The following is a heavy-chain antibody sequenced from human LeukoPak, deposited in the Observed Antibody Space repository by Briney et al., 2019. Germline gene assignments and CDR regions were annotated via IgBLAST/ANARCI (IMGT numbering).Heavy chain of an antibody. V-gene: IGHV4-39*01. CDR3: VRRFSGSSELDY. Sequence: PSETLSLTCTISGGSISSISYYWGWIRQPPGKGLEWIGSIYYTGSTYYNPSLKSRVTVSVDTSKNQFSLNLRSVTAADTAVYYCVRRFSGSSELDYWGQGTLVTVSS. CDR2: IYYTGST. J-gene: IGHJ4*02. D-gene: IGHD1-26*01. CDR1: GGSISSISYY.